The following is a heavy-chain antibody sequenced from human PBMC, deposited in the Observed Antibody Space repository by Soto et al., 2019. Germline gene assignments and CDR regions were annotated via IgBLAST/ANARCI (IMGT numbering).Heavy chain of an antibody. CDR1: GGTFSSYA. CDR3: ARSPYSGYDYGGSDN. J-gene: IGHJ4*02. CDR2: IIPIFGTA. D-gene: IGHD5-12*01. Sequence: GASVKVSCKASGGTFSSYATSWVRQAPGQGLEWMGGIIPIFGTANYAQKFQGRVTITADESTSTAYMELSSLRSEDTAVYYCARSPYSGYDYGGSDNWGQGTLVTVSS. V-gene: IGHV1-69*13.